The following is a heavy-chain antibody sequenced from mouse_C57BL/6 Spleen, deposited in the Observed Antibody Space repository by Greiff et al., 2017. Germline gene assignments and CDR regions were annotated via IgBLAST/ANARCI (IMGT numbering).Heavy chain of an antibody. CDR2: IWRGGST. D-gene: IGHD2-2*01. CDR3: SKNGYDLRAMDY. V-gene: IGHV2-5*01. Sequence: VKLMESGPGLVQPSQSLSITCTVSGFSLTSYGVHWVRQSPGKGLEWLGVIWRGGSTDNNAAFMSRLSITTDNSKSQVFFKMNSLQADDTAIYYCSKNGYDLRAMDYWGQGTSVTVSS. J-gene: IGHJ4*01. CDR1: GFSLTSYG.